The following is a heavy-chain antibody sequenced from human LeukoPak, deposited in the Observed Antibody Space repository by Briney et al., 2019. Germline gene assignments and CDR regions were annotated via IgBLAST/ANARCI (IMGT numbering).Heavy chain of an antibody. Sequence: GGSLRLSCAASGFTFSSYAMHWVRQAPGKGLEWVAVISYDGSNKYYADSVKGRFTISRDNSKNTLYLQMNSLRAEDTAVYYCARTNLPTVTTSYWGQGTLVTVSS. CDR1: GFTFSSYA. CDR3: ARTNLPTVTTSY. J-gene: IGHJ4*02. V-gene: IGHV3-30-3*01. CDR2: ISYDGSNK. D-gene: IGHD4-17*01.